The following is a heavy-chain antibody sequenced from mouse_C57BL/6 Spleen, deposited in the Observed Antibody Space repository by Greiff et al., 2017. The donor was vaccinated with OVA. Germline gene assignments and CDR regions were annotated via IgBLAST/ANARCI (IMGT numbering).Heavy chain of an antibody. CDR1: GYSFTSYY. CDR3: AKGGSNYSGFAY. D-gene: IGHD2-5*01. CDR2: IYPGSGNT. V-gene: IGHV1-66*01. J-gene: IGHJ3*01. Sequence: QVQLQQPGPELVKPGASVKISCKASGYSFTSYYIHWVKQRPGQGLEWIGWIYPGSGNTKYNEKFKGKATLTADTSSSTAYMQLSSLTSVDSAVYYCAKGGSNYSGFAYWGQGTLVTVSA.